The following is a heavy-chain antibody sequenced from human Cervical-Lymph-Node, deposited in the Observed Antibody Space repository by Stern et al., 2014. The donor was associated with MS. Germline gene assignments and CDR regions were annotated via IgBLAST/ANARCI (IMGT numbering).Heavy chain of an antibody. V-gene: IGHV3-23*04. J-gene: IGHJ4*02. CDR3: AKASRTSMFDY. Sequence: EVQLVQSGGNLVQPGGSLRLSCAASGFTFSSHGMSWVRQAPGKGLEWISTISNSGDGTYYGDCVTGRFTISRDNSKNTVFLQMNSLRVEDTALYYCAKASRTSMFDYWGQGTLVTVSS. D-gene: IGHD2/OR15-2a*01. CDR1: GFTFSSHG. CDR2: ISNSGDGT.